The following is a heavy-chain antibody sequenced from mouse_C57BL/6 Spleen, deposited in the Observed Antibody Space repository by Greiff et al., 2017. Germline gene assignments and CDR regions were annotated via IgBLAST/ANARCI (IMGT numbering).Heavy chain of an antibody. Sequence: QVHVKQSGAELARPGASVKLSCKASGYTFSSYGISWVKQRTGQGLEWIGEIYPRSGHTYYNEKFKGKATLTADKSSSTAYMQLRSLTSEDSAVYFCARGGFAYWGQGTLVTVSA. CDR3: ARGGFAY. CDR1: GYTFSSYG. J-gene: IGHJ3*01. V-gene: IGHV1-81*01. CDR2: IYPRSGHT.